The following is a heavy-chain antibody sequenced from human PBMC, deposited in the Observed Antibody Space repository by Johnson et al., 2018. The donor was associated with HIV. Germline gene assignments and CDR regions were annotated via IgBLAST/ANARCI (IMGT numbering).Heavy chain of an antibody. V-gene: IGHV3-13*01. CDR2: IGTAGDT. Sequence: VQLVESGGGVVQPGRSLRLSCAVSGFTFSSYGMHWVRQATGKGLEWVSAIGTAGDTYYPGSVKGRFTISRENAKNSLYLQMNSLRAEDTALYYCAKDTTFYYDTSGPSDAFDIWGQGTVVTVSS. CDR3: AKDTTFYYDTSGPSDAFDI. D-gene: IGHD3-22*01. CDR1: GFTFSSYG. J-gene: IGHJ3*02.